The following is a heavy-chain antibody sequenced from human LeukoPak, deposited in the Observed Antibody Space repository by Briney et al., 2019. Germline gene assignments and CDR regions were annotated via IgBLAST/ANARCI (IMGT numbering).Heavy chain of an antibody. CDR1: GYTFTSHD. CDR3: ARLGGNCRGVICHFNWLDP. V-gene: IGHV1-8*01. D-gene: IGHD2-15*01. J-gene: IGHJ5*02. CDR2: KNLNSGNT. Sequence: ASVKVPCKASGYTFTSHDINWVRQATGHGFEGMGRKNLNSGNTGYAQKFKARVTMTRDTSISTAYLQWSSVKASDTAVYYCARLGGNCRGVICHFNWLDPWGQGTLVTVPS.